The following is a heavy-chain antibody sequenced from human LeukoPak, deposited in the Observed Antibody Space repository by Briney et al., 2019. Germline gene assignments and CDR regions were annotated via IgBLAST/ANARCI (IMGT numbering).Heavy chain of an antibody. V-gene: IGHV4-59*01. Sequence: SETLSLTCTVSGGSISSFYWSWIRHPPGKGLEWIGYIYYSGSTNYNPSLKSRVTISVDTSKNQFSLKLSSVTAADTAVYYCARFWDYDILTGYFDYWGQGTLVTVSS. D-gene: IGHD3-9*01. J-gene: IGHJ4*02. CDR1: GGSISSFY. CDR2: IYYSGST. CDR3: ARFWDYDILTGYFDY.